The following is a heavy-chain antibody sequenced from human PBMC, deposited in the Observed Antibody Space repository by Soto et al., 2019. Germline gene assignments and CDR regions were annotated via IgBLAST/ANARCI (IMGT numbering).Heavy chain of an antibody. CDR1: GFTFSSYA. Sequence: GGSLRLSCAASGFTFSSYAMTWVRQAPGKGLEWVSAVSGTGDRAYYTDSVKGRFTISRDNSEKTLYLQMNSLRAEDTAVYYCARFPVFDYKFTWNWFDSWGQGTLVTVPQ. V-gene: IGHV3-23*01. CDR3: ARFPVFDYKFTWNWFDS. D-gene: IGHD3-10*01. J-gene: IGHJ5*01. CDR2: VSGTGDRA.